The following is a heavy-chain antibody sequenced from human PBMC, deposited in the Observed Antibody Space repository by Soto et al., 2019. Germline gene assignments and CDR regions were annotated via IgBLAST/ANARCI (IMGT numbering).Heavy chain of an antibody. CDR2: INSDGSST. CDR1: GFTFRSYW. CDR3: ARGEVVIGY. V-gene: IGHV3-74*01. D-gene: IGHD3-22*01. J-gene: IGHJ4*02. Sequence: PGGSLRLSCAASGFTFRSYWMHWVRQARGKWLVWVSRINSDGSSTSYADSVKGRFTSSRDNAKNTLYLQMSGLRAEDTAVYCCARGEVVIGYWGQRTLVAVSS.